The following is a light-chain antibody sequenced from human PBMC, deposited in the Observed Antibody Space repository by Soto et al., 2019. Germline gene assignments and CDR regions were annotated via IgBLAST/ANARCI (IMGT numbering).Light chain of an antibody. Sequence: QSALTQPASVSGSPGQSITISCTGSSTDVGSYNLVSWYQQHPGKAPKLILYEGNKRPSGVSNRFSGSKSGNTASLIISGLQAEDEAHYFCCTYAGSNSYIFGTGTKLTVL. CDR2: EGN. V-gene: IGLV2-23*01. CDR3: CTYAGSNSYI. CDR1: STDVGSYNL. J-gene: IGLJ1*01.